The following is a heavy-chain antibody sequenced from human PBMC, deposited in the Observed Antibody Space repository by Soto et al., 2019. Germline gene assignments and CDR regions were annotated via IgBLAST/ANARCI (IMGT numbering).Heavy chain of an antibody. V-gene: IGHV4-59*01. J-gene: IGHJ6*02. CDR1: GDSISGYY. CDR3: VKLGPGYYYVVDV. Sequence: SETLSLTCTVSGDSISGYYWSWIRQSPGKGLEWIGDIYNRGSTNYNPSLRSRVIMSSDTSKNQFSLILGSVTAADTAVYYCVKLGPGYYYVVDVSGQGTMVTLSS. D-gene: IGHD7-27*01. CDR2: IYNRGST.